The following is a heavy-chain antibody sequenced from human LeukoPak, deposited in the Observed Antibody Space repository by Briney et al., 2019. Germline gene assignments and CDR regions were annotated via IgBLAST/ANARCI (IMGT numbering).Heavy chain of an antibody. CDR3: AKNGPGPAARGFGDY. V-gene: IGHV3-30*02. J-gene: IGHJ4*02. CDR1: GFTFSSYC. CDR2: IRYDGSNK. D-gene: IGHD6-6*01. Sequence: GGSLTLSCAASGFTFSSYCMHWVRQAPGKGLEWVAFIRYDGSNKYYADSVKSRFTISRDNSKSTPYMQMNSLRAEDTAVYYCAKNGPGPAARGFGDYWGQGTLVTVSS.